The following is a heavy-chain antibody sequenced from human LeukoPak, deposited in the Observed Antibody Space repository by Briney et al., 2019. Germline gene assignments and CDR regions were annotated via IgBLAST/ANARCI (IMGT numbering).Heavy chain of an antibody. D-gene: IGHD3-16*01. Sequence: GGSLRLSCAVSGFAFGSEAMSWVRQSPARGLEWVASISPGGGTTYYADYVKGRFTISRDNAKNSLYLQMNSLRAEDTAVYYCARAIGDPGAFDIWGQGTMVTVSS. CDR2: ISPGGGTT. J-gene: IGHJ3*02. CDR1: GFAFGSEA. V-gene: IGHV3-23*01. CDR3: ARAIGDPGAFDI.